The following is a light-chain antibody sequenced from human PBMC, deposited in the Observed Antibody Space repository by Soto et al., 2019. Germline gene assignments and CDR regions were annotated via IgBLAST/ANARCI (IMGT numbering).Light chain of an antibody. CDR3: CSYAGRYTYV. Sequence: QSVLTQHRSVSGSPGQSVTISCSGTSSDVGGYNYVSWYQQHPGKAPKLMIYDVSKRPSGVPDRFSGSKSGNTASLTISGLQAEGEADYYCCSYAGRYTYVFGTGTKVTVL. V-gene: IGLV2-11*01. J-gene: IGLJ1*01. CDR1: SSDVGGYNY. CDR2: DVS.